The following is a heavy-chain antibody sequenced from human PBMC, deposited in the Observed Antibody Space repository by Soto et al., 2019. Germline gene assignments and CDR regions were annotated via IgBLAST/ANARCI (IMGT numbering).Heavy chain of an antibody. Sequence: EMQMVESGGGLVQPGGSLRLSCAASGFTFSDHYMDWVRQAPGKGLEWVGRITNKIDGYTTSYVASVEGRFIVSRDDSRNSLFLQMNNLKMEDTAVYFCARAAYGHGSDVWGQGSTVIVSS. CDR3: ARAAYGHGSDV. CDR1: GFTFSDHY. J-gene: IGHJ6*02. CDR2: ITNKIDGYTT. D-gene: IGHD3-16*01. V-gene: IGHV3-72*01.